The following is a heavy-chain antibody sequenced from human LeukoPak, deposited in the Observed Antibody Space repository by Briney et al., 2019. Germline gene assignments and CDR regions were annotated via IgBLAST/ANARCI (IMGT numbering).Heavy chain of an antibody. CDR2: IYYSGST. V-gene: IGHV4-39*07. CDR3: ARRFRTNMRPYGSSYYYYYMDV. D-gene: IGHD3-10*01. J-gene: IGHJ6*03. CDR1: GGSISSSSYY. Sequence: PSETLSLTCTVSGGSISSSSYYWGWIRQPPWKGLEWIGSIYYSGSTYYNPSLKSRVTISVDTSKNQFSLKLSSVTAADTAVYYCARRFRTNMRPYGSSYYYYYMDVWGKGTTVTISS.